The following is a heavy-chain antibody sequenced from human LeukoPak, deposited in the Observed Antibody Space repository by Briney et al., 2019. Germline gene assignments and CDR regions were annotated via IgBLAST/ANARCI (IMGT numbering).Heavy chain of an antibody. Sequence: ASVKVSCKASGYTFTSYYMHWVRQAPGQGLEWMGIINPSGGSTSYAQKFQGRVTMTRDMSTSTVYMELSSLRSEDTAVYYCARWEGEGDTYYYDSSGYYHYWGQGTLVTVSS. D-gene: IGHD3-22*01. CDR3: ARWEGEGDTYYYDSSGYYHY. CDR1: GYTFTSYY. CDR2: INPSGGST. J-gene: IGHJ4*02. V-gene: IGHV1-46*01.